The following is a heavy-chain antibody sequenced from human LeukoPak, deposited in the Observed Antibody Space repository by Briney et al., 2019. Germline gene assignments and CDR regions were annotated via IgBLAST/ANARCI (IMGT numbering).Heavy chain of an antibody. CDR1: GFTFSSYW. J-gene: IGHJ4*02. D-gene: IGHD4-17*01. Sequence: PGGSLRLSCAASGFTFSSYWMSWVRQAPGKGLEWVANIKQDGSEKYYVDSVKGRFTISRDNAKNSLYLQMNSLRAEDTAVYYCARGLLGDYVYFDYWGQGTLVTVS. V-gene: IGHV3-7*01. CDR2: IKQDGSEK. CDR3: ARGLLGDYVYFDY.